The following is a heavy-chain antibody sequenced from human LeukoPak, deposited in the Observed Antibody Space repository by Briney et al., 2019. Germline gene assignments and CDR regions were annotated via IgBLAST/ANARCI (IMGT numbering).Heavy chain of an antibody. J-gene: IGHJ6*02. CDR2: IIPIFGTA. Sequence: GSSVKVSCKASGGTFSSYAISWVRQAPGQGLEWMGGIIPIFGTASYAQKFQGRVTITADESTSTAYMELSSLRSEDTAVYYCARGDHYYYDSSGYYPALYYYGMDVWGQGTTVTVSS. CDR1: GGTFSSYA. CDR3: ARGDHYYYDSSGYYPALYYYGMDV. D-gene: IGHD3-22*01. V-gene: IGHV1-69*01.